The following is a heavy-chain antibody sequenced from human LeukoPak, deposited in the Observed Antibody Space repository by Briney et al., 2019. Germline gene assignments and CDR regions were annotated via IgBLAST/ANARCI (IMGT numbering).Heavy chain of an antibody. CDR1: GFTFSSYS. V-gene: IGHV3-48*01. Sequence: GGSLRLSCAASGFTFSSYSMNWVRQAPGKGLEWVSYISSSSSTIYHADSVKGRFTISRDNVKNSLYLQMNSLRAEDTAVYYCARAYYGGYSDYWGQGTLVTVSS. CDR3: ARAYYGGYSDY. J-gene: IGHJ4*02. D-gene: IGHD2-21*01. CDR2: ISSSSSTI.